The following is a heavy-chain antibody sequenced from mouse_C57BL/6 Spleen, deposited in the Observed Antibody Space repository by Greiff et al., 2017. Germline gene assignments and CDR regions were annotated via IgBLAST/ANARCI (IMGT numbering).Heavy chain of an antibody. CDR2: IWRGGST. Sequence: VKLKESGPGLVQPSQSLSITCTVSGFSLTSYGVHWVRQSPGKGLEWLGVIWRGGSTDYNAAFISKLSISKDNAKSQVFFKMNSLQADDTAIYYCARGNERDYFDYWGQGTTLTVSS. CDR1: GFSLTSYG. V-gene: IGHV2-2*01. J-gene: IGHJ2*01. D-gene: IGHD2-1*01. CDR3: ARGNERDYFDY.